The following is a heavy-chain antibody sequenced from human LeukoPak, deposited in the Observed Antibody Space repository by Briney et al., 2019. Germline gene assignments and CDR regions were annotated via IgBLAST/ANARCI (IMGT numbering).Heavy chain of an antibody. Sequence: NPSETLSLTCTVSGDSISNYYWSWIRQPPGKGLEWIGYIYYSGNTNYNPSLKSRVTISVDTSRNHFSLRLSSVTAADTAVYYCARAGRGVIRSFDYWGQGTLITVSS. J-gene: IGHJ4*02. D-gene: IGHD3-10*01. CDR2: IYYSGNT. CDR1: GDSISNYY. V-gene: IGHV4-59*01. CDR3: ARAGRGVIRSFDY.